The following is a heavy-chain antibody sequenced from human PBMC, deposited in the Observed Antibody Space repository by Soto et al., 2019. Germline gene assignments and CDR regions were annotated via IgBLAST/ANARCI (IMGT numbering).Heavy chain of an antibody. J-gene: IGHJ4*02. V-gene: IGHV3-23*01. CDR3: AKVDPYYYGSGSYPLGRVPPYYFDY. CDR2: ISGSGGST. Sequence: GGSLRLSCAASGFTFSSYAMSWVRQAPGKGLEWVSAISGSGGSTYYADSVKGRFTISRDNSKNTLYLQMNSLRAEDTAVYYCAKVDPYYYGSGSYPLGRVPPYYFDYWGQGTLVTVSS. D-gene: IGHD3-10*01. CDR1: GFTFSSYA.